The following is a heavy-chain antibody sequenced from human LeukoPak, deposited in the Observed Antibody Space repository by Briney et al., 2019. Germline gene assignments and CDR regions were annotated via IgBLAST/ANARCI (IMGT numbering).Heavy chain of an antibody. CDR2: ITASGGNT. V-gene: IGHV3-23*01. CDR1: GFTFSSYA. CDR3: ARVVGGYYDSSGFN. D-gene: IGHD3-22*01. J-gene: IGHJ4*02. Sequence: GGSLRLSCAASGFTFSSYAMGWVRQAPGKELEWVSAITASGGNTYYADSVKGRFTFSRDNAKNSLYLQMNSLRAEDTAVYYCARVVGGYYDSSGFNWGQGTLVTVSS.